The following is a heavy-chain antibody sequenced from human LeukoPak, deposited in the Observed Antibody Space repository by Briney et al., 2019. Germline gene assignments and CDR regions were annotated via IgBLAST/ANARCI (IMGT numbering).Heavy chain of an antibody. D-gene: IGHD5-24*01. J-gene: IGHJ4*02. V-gene: IGHV3-66*01. Sequence: HPGGSLRLSCGASGFNVRSSYMSWVRQAPGKGLEWVSVIYSGGSIYYADSVKGRFTISRDNSKNTLNLQMNSLRAEDTAVYYCARGDGDGYNPFDYWGQGTLVTVSS. CDR3: ARGDGDGYNPFDY. CDR2: IYSGGSI. CDR1: GFNVRSSY.